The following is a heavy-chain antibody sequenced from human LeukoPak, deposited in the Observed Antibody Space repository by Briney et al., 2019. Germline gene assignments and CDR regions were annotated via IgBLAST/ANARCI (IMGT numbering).Heavy chain of an antibody. Sequence: GASVKVSCKASGYTFTGYYMHWVRQAPGQGLEWMGRINPNSGGTNYAQKFQGRVTMTRDTSISTAYMELSRLRPDDTAVYYCARSSIYTRTTDYWGQGTLVTVSS. V-gene: IGHV1-2*06. D-gene: IGHD1-7*01. CDR2: INPNSGGT. CDR3: ARSSIYTRTTDY. CDR1: GYTFTGYY. J-gene: IGHJ4*02.